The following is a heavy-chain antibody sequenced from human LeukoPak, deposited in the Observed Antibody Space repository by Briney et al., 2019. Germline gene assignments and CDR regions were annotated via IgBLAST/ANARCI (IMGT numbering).Heavy chain of an antibody. J-gene: IGHJ4*02. CDR1: GGSISSGDYY. CDR3: ARCIVGPYYFDY. CDR2: IYYSGST. Sequence: SETLSLTCTVSGGSISSGDYYWSWIRQPPGKGLEWIGYIYYSGSTYYNPSLKSRVTISVDTSKNQFSLKLSSVTAADTAVYYCARCIVGPYYFDYWGQGTLATVSS. D-gene: IGHD1-26*01. V-gene: IGHV4-30-4*01.